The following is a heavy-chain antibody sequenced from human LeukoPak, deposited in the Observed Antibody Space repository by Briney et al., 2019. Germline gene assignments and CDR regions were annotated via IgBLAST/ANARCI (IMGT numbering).Heavy chain of an antibody. CDR3: ARSNPMDYDSSGYYIDY. D-gene: IGHD3-22*01. V-gene: IGHV4-31*03. CDR1: GGSISSGGYY. CDR2: IYYSGST. Sequence: SQTLSLTCTVSGGSISSGGYYWSWIRQHPGKGLERIGYIYYSGSTYYNPSLKSRVTISVDTSKNQFSLKLSSVTAADTAVYYCARSNPMDYDSSGYYIDYWGQGTLVTVSS. J-gene: IGHJ4*02.